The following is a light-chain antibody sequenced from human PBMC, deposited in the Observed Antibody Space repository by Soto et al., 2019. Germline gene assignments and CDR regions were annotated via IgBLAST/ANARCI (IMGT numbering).Light chain of an antibody. CDR3: QQYSSDLNT. CDR2: KAS. CDR1: RDVSQW. Sequence: DIHMTQSPSTLSASVRDRITITCRASRDVSQWLAWYQHKPGKAPKLLIYKASTLESGVSSRFSGRGSGTEFTLTIRDLQPDDFATYYCQQYSSDLNTFGQGTKLEIK. J-gene: IGKJ2*01. V-gene: IGKV1-5*03.